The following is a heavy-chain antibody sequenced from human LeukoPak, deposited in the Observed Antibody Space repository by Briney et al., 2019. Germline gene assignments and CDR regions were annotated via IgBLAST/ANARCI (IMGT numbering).Heavy chain of an antibody. D-gene: IGHD3-3*01. CDR2: IIPIFGTA. V-gene: IGHV1-69*13. CDR3: ARDDQSGYYYFDY. Sequence: SVKVSCKASGGTFSSYAFSWVRQAPGQGLEWMGGIIPIFGTANYAQKFQGRVTITADESTSTAYMELSSLRSEDTAVYYCARDDQSGYYYFDYWGQGTLVTVSS. CDR1: GGTFSSYA. J-gene: IGHJ4*02.